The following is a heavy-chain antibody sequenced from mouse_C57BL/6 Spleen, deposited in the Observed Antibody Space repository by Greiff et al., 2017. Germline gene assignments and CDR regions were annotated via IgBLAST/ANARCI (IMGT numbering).Heavy chain of an antibody. CDR2: INYDGSST. CDR3: ARASITTVVATGVFYFDY. D-gene: IGHD1-1*01. V-gene: IGHV5-16*01. Sequence: EVQRVESEGGLVQPGSSMKLSCTASGFTFSDYYMAWVRQVPEKGLEWVANINYDGSSTYYLDSLKSRFIISRDNAKNILYLQMSSLKSEDTATYYCARASITTVVATGVFYFDYWGQGTTLTVSS. CDR1: GFTFSDYY. J-gene: IGHJ2*01.